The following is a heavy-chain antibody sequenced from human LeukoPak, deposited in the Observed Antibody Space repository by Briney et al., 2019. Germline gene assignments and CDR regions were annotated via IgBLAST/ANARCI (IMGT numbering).Heavy chain of an antibody. CDR3: ARGRFGELYDAFDI. CDR1: GFTFSSYA. J-gene: IGHJ3*02. Sequence: GGSLRLSCAASGFTFSSYAMHWVRQAPGKGLEWVAVISYDGSNKYYADSVKGRFTISRDNSKNTLYPQMNSLRAEDTAVYYCARGRFGELYDAFDIWGQGTMVTVSS. V-gene: IGHV3-30-3*01. CDR2: ISYDGSNK. D-gene: IGHD3-10*01.